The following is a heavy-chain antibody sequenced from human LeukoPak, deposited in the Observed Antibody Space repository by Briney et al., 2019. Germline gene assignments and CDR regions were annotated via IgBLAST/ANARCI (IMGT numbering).Heavy chain of an antibody. Sequence: PGGSLRLSCAASGFTFSTYGMHWVRQAPGKGLEWVALIRYDGSNKYYADSVKGRFTISRDNSKNTLYLQMASLRVEDTAVYYCAKGFVVVTALDYWGQGTLVTVSS. D-gene: IGHD2-21*02. J-gene: IGHJ4*02. V-gene: IGHV3-30*02. CDR1: GFTFSTYG. CDR2: IRYDGSNK. CDR3: AKGFVVVTALDY.